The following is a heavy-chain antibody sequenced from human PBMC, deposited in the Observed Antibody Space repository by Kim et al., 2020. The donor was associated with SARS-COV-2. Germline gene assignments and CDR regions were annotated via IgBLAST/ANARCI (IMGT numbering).Heavy chain of an antibody. Sequence: YADSVKGRFTISRDNAKNSLYLQMNRLGAEDTALYYCAFGGCGSDCFLYYWGQGTLVTVSS. CDR3: AFGGCGSDCFLYY. D-gene: IGHD2-21*02. J-gene: IGHJ4*02. V-gene: IGHV3-9*01.